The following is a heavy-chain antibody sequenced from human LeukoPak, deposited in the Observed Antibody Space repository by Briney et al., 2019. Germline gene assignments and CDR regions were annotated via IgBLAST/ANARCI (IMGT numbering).Heavy chain of an antibody. D-gene: IGHD3-22*01. V-gene: IGHV3-30-3*01. J-gene: IGHJ5*02. CDR3: ARAQRRITMIVARGGNWFDP. CDR2: ISYDGSNK. Sequence: GRSLRLSCAASGFTFSSYAMHWVRQAPGKGLEWVAVISYDGSNKYYADSVKGRFTISRDNSKNTLYLQMNSLRAEDTAVYYCARAQRRITMIVARGGNWFDPWGQGTLVTVSS. CDR1: GFTFSSYA.